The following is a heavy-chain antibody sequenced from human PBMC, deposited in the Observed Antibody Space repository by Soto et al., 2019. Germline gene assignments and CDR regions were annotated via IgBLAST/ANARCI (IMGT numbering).Heavy chain of an antibody. CDR2: INHSGST. CDR1: GGPFSGYY. Sequence: PSETLSLTCAVYGGPFSGYYWSWIRQPPGKGLEWIGEINHSGSTNYNPSLKSRVTISVDTSKNQFSLKLSSVTAADTAVYYCARPARCSSTSCYRYYYYMDVWGKGTTVTVSS. J-gene: IGHJ6*03. D-gene: IGHD2-2*01. CDR3: ARPARCSSTSCYRYYYYMDV. V-gene: IGHV4-34*01.